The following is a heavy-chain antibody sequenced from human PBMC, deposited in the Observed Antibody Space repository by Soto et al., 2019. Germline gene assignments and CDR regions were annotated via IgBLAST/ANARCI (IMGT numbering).Heavy chain of an antibody. CDR3: ARDGDYYYDSSGYFPNFDY. CDR1: GYTFTSYG. V-gene: IGHV1-18*01. Sequence: ASVKVSCKASGYTFTSYGISWVRQAPGQGLEWMGWISAYNGNTNYAQKLQGRVTMTTDTSTSTAYMELRSLRSDDTAVYYCARDGDYYYDSSGYFPNFDYWGQGTLVTVSS. D-gene: IGHD3-22*01. CDR2: ISAYNGNT. J-gene: IGHJ4*02.